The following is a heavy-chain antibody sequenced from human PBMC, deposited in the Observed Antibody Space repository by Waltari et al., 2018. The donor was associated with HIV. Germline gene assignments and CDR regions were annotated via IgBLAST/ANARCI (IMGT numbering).Heavy chain of an antibody. D-gene: IGHD2-8*01. CDR1: GGSFSGYY. V-gene: IGHV4-34*01. J-gene: IGHJ4*02. CDR3: ARQNPYGYCTDGVCYKGFDY. CDR2: INHSGTT. Sequence: QVQLQQWGAGQLKPSETLSLTCAVHGGSFSGYYWSWIRQTPGKGRERLGEINHSGTTNYNPSLKSRVTVSVDTSKNQFSLKVTSVTAADTAVYYCARQNPYGYCTDGVCYKGFDYWAQGTLVTVSS.